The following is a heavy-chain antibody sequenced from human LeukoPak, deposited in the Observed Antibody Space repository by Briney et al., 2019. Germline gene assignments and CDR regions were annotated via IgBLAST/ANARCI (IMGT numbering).Heavy chain of an antibody. J-gene: IGHJ6*02. CDR1: GYTFTS. CDR2: ISAYNGNT. D-gene: IGHD6-19*01. Sequence: GASVKVSCKASGYTFTSISWVRQAPGQGLEWMGWISAYNGNTNYAQKLQGRVTMTTDTSTSTAYMELRSLRSDDTAVYYCARTPHSSGWYYYYGMDVWGQGTTVTVSS. CDR3: ARTPHSSGWYYYYGMDV. V-gene: IGHV1-18*01.